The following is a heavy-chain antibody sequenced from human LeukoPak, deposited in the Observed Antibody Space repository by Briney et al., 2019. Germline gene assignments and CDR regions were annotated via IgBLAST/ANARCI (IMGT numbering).Heavy chain of an antibody. D-gene: IGHD5-18*01. V-gene: IGHV3-7*03. J-gene: IGHJ4*02. CDR2: INQDGSEK. Sequence: AGGSLRLSCAASGFTFRTCWMSWVRQAPGKGLEWVANINQDGSEKYYVDSLKGRFTISRDNAKNSLYLQMNSLRAEDTAVYYCAIMWIQLWPFDYWGQGTLVTVSS. CDR3: AIMWIQLWPFDY. CDR1: GFTFRTCW.